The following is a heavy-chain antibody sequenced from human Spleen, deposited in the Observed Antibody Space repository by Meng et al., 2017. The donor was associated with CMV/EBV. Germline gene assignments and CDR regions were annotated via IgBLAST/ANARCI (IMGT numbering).Heavy chain of an antibody. CDR3: ARGLVISAASYNWFDS. D-gene: IGHD2-2*01. CDR1: GSISGGDYY. CDR2: IYYNGNT. V-gene: IGHV4-30-4*08. Sequence: GSISGGDYYWRWVRQPPGKGLEWIGYIYYNGNTFYSPSLKSRVNMSIDTSKNQFSLRLSSVTAADTAMYYCARGLVISAASYNWFDSWGRGSLVTVSS. J-gene: IGHJ5*01.